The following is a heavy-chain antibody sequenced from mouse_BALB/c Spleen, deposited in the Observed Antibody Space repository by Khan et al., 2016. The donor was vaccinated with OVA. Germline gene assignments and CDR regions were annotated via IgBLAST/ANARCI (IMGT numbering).Heavy chain of an antibody. Sequence: VRLQQSGPKLVKPGASVKISCKASGYTFSDYNMDWVKQSHGKRLEWLGYIYPNDGGSAYNQKFKTKATLTVDLSSSTAYMELRSLTSEDSAVYYCVRSGYGSFAFWGRGTLITVS. CDR2: IYPNDGGS. CDR3: VRSGYGSFAF. D-gene: IGHD1-2*01. V-gene: IGHV1S29*02. J-gene: IGHJ3*01. CDR1: GYTFSDYN.